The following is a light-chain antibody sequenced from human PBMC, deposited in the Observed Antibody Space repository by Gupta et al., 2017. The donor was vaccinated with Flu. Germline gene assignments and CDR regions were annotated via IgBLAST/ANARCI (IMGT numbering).Light chain of an antibody. J-gene: IGKJ1*01. CDR3: QQDSSYSRT. Sequence: DIHMTQPPSTLSASVGDRVTITCRASQSISDWLAWYQQKPGQAPKLLIYEASSLERGDTPRFSGSGSGTEFTLTINNLQPDDFATYYCQQDSSYSRTFGQGTKVEIK. V-gene: IGKV1-5*03. CDR1: QSISDW. CDR2: EAS.